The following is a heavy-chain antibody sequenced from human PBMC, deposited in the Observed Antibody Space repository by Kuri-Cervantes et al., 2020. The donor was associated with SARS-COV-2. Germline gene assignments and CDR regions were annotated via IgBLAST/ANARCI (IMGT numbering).Heavy chain of an antibody. CDR2: ISYDGSNK. J-gene: IGHJ4*02. CDR3: ARRVYGSPDY. D-gene: IGHD2-8*01. CDR1: GFTFSSYA. V-gene: IGHV3-30-3*01. Sequence: GESLKISCAASGFTFSSYAVHWVRQAPGKGLEWVAVISYDGSNKYYADSVKGRFTISRDNSKNTLYLQMNSLRAEDTAVYYCARRVYGSPDYWGQGTLVTVSS.